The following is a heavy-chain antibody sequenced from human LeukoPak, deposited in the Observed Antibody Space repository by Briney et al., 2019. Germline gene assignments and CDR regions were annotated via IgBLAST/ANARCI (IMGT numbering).Heavy chain of an antibody. J-gene: IGHJ4*02. CDR1: GFSFSSYG. CDR2: IRYDGSNK. V-gene: IGHV3-30*02. CDR3: AKPHFDD. Sequence: SGGSLRLSRAASGFSFSSYGMHWVRQAPGKGLEWVAFIRYDGSNKYYADSVKGRFTISRDNSKNTLYLQMNSLRAGDTAVYYCAKPHFDDWGQGTLVTVSS.